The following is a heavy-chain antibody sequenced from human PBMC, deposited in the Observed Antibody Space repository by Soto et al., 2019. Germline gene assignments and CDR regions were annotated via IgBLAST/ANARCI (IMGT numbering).Heavy chain of an antibody. D-gene: IGHD2-2*01. CDR2: IFSNDEK. CDR3: APIKDCSRTYCYLASLDP. Sequence: QVTLKESGPVVVKPTETLTLTCTVSGFSLSHARVGVSWISQPPGKALEWLAHIFSNDEKSYSTSLKNRLTISKDTSKSQVVLSMTNVDPVDSGTYYCAPIKDCSRTYCYLASLDPCGQGTLVTVSS. J-gene: IGHJ5*02. V-gene: IGHV2-26*01. CDR1: GFSLSHARVG.